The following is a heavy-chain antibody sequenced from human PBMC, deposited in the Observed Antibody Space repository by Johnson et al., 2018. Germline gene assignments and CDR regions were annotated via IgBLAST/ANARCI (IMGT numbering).Heavy chain of an antibody. CDR1: GFTFDDYA. CDR3: AKDIMRRVAATILGAFDI. V-gene: IGHV3-9*01. D-gene: IGHD2-15*01. J-gene: IGHJ3*02. Sequence: VQLVESGGGLVQXGRSXRLXCAASGFTFDDYAMHWVRQAPGKGLAWVSGISWNSGSIGYADSVKGRFTISRDNAKNSLYLQMNSMRAEDTALYYCAKDIMRRVAATILGAFDIWGQGTMVIVSS. CDR2: ISWNSGSI.